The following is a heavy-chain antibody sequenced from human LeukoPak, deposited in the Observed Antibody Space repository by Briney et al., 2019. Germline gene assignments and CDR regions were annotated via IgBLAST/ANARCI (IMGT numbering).Heavy chain of an antibody. CDR3: ARRDGSNSLDY. Sequence: GESLKISCKGSEYSFTSYWIGWVRQMPGKGLEWMGIIYPGGSDTRYSPTFQGQVTTSADKSISTAYLQWSSLKASDTAMYYCARRDGSNSLDYWGQGTLVTVSS. J-gene: IGHJ4*02. V-gene: IGHV5-51*01. CDR1: EYSFTSYW. D-gene: IGHD4-23*01. CDR2: IYPGGSDT.